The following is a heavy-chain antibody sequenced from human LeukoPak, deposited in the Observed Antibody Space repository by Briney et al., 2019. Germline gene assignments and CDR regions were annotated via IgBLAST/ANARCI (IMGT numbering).Heavy chain of an antibody. V-gene: IGHV4-4*07. CDR3: ARDDVISSGWRAFDY. J-gene: IGHJ4*02. CDR2: IYTSGST. Sequence: SETLSLTCTVSGGSISHYYWNWIRQPAGKALEWIGRIYTSGSTNYTPSLKSRVTISLDTSKNQFSLKLSSVTAADTAVYYCARDDVISSGWRAFDYWGQGTLVTVSS. D-gene: IGHD6-19*01. CDR1: GGSISHYY.